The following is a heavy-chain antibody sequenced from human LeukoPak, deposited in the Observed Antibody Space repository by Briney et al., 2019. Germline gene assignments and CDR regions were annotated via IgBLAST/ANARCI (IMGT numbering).Heavy chain of an antibody. CDR3: AKAGNYDFWSGSSDYFDY. CDR1: GFTFSSYA. CDR2: ISGTGGST. Sequence: GGSLRLSCAASGFTFSSYAMGWVRQAPGKGLEWVSGISGTGGSTYHADSVKGRFTLSRDNSKNTLYLQMNSLRAEDTAVYYCAKAGNYDFWSGSSDYFDYWGQGTLVTVSS. D-gene: IGHD3-3*01. J-gene: IGHJ4*02. V-gene: IGHV3-23*01.